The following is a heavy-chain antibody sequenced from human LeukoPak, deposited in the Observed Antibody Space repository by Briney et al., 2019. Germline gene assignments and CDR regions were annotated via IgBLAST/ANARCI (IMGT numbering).Heavy chain of an antibody. CDR1: GDSISSHY. V-gene: IGHV4-59*11. CDR2: VYKSGST. Sequence: SETLSLTCTVYGDSISSHYWTWIRLPPGKGLEWIGHVYKSGSTNYDPSLKSRVTISVDSSKNQFSLKLTSVTAADTAVYYCARLPAYTSGWFPFDFWGQGILVIVSS. CDR3: ARLPAYTSGWFPFDF. J-gene: IGHJ4*02. D-gene: IGHD6-19*01.